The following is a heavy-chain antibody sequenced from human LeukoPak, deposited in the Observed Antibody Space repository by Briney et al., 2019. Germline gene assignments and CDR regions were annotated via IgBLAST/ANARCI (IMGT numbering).Heavy chain of an antibody. Sequence: SETLSLTCAVYGGSFSGYYWGWIRQPPGKGLEWIGSIYYSGSTYYNPSLKSRVTISVDTSKNQFSLKLSSVTAADTAVYYCARDLTTVRGYCSGGSCYFWFDPWGQGALVTVSS. CDR1: GGSFSGYY. CDR2: IYYSGST. J-gene: IGHJ5*02. D-gene: IGHD2-15*01. CDR3: ARDLTTVRGYCSGGSCYFWFDP. V-gene: IGHV4-34*01.